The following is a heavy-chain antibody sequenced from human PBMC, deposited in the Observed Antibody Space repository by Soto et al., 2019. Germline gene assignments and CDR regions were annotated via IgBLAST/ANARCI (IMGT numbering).Heavy chain of an antibody. CDR3: ATEIGDYSFEY. CDR1: GFTFSSYG. J-gene: IGHJ4*02. D-gene: IGHD2-21*02. V-gene: IGHV3-33*01. CDR2: IWFDGSNI. Sequence: RRLSCVASGFTFSSYGMHWVRQAPGKGLEWVAIIWFDGSNINYVDSVKGRFTISRDNSKNTLYLQMNSLRVEDTAVYYCATEIGDYSFEYWGQGTLVTVSS.